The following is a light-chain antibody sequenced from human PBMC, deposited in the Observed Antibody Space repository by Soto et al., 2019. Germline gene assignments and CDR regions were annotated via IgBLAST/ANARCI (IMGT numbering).Light chain of an antibody. J-gene: IGLJ3*02. CDR2: EGN. Sequence: QSVLTQPASVSGSPGQSITISCTGTSNDFGNYNLVSWYQQHPDKAPKLIIYEGNKRPSGISDRFSGYKLGNTASLTISGLQAEDEADYHCCSYAGSSTVVFGGGTKLTVL. CDR3: CSYAGSSTVV. CDR1: SNDFGNYNL. V-gene: IGLV2-23*03.